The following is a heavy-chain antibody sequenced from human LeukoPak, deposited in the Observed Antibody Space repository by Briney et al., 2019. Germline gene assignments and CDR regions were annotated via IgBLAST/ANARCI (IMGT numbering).Heavy chain of an antibody. V-gene: IGHV3-30-3*01. CDR2: ILYDGSDK. Sequence: GGSLRLSCVASGFTFSDYTMHWVRQAPGKGLEWVAFILYDGSDKYYADSVKGRFTISRDDSKNTLHLQMNSLRDEDTAMYYCATDGLTGRTDGTLESWGQGTLVTVSS. CDR3: ATDGLTGRTDGTLES. CDR1: GFTFSDYT. J-gene: IGHJ4*02. D-gene: IGHD1-20*01.